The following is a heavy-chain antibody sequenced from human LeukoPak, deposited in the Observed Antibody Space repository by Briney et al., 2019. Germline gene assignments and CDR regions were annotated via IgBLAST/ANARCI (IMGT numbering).Heavy chain of an antibody. D-gene: IGHD4-23*01. CDR2: IRSSGSTI. J-gene: IGHJ4*02. V-gene: IGHV3-48*03. CDR1: GFTFSSYE. CDR3: ARDFGRWFLDY. Sequence: GGSLRLSCAASGFTFSSYEMIWVRQAPGKGLEWVSYIRSSGSTIYYADSVKGRLTISRDNAKNSLYLQMNSLRAEDTAVYYCARDFGRWFLDYWGQGTLVTVSS.